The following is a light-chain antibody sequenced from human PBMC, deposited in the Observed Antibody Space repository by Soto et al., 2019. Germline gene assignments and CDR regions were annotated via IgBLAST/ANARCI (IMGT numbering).Light chain of an antibody. V-gene: IGKV1-27*01. CDR2: AAS. Sequence: DIQMTQSPSSLSASVGDRVTITCRASQGISNYLAWYQQKPGKVPKLLIYAASTLHSGVPSRFSGSGSGTDFTLTISSLLPEDVATYYCQKYNSAFALTFGGGTTVEIK. J-gene: IGKJ4*01. CDR3: QKYNSAFALT. CDR1: QGISNY.